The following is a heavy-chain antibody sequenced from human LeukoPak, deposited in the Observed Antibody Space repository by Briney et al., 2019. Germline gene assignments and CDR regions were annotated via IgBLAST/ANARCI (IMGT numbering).Heavy chain of an antibody. D-gene: IGHD2-2*02. CDR3: AKGRYCISTSCYTPFFDY. CDR1: GFTFNDYA. CDR2: ISGSGGST. V-gene: IGHV3-23*01. J-gene: IGHJ4*02. Sequence: GGSLRLSCAASGFTFNDYATNWVRQAPGKGLEWVSGISGSGGSTYYADSVQGRFTISRDNSKNTLYLQMNSLRAEDTAVYYCAKGRYCISTSCYTPFFDYWGQGTLVTVSS.